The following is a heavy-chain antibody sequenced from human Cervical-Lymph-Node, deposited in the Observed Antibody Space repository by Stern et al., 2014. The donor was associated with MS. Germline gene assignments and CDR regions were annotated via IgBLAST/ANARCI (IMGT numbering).Heavy chain of an antibody. V-gene: IGHV4-31*03. D-gene: IGHD3-10*01. CDR2: ISPSGSA. CDR3: ARDGVVRGVTYNWFDP. CDR1: GGSISSGGYF. Sequence: QVQLQESGPGLVKPSQTLSLTCTVSGGSISSGGYFWSWIRQLPGKGLEWIGYISPSGSAYYNPSLKSRLSISLDTSKSQFSLKLSSVTAADTAVYYCARDGVVRGVTYNWFDPWGQGTLVTVSS. J-gene: IGHJ5*02.